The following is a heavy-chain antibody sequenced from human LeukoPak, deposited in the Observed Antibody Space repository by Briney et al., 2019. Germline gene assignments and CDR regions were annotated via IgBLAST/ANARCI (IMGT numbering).Heavy chain of an antibody. J-gene: IGHJ4*02. Sequence: PGGSLRLSCATSGLTVSSNHMSWVRQAPGKGLEWVSVLYSGGSIFYAGSVKGRFIISRDSSKNTLYLQMNSLRVEDTAVYYCATDLGRFGCWGQGTLVTVSS. D-gene: IGHD5-24*01. CDR3: ATDLGRFGC. CDR2: LYSGGSI. CDR1: GLTVSSNH. V-gene: IGHV3-66*01.